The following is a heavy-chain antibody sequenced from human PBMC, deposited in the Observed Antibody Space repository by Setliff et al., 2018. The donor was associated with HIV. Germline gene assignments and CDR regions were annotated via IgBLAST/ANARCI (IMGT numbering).Heavy chain of an antibody. D-gene: IGHD7-27*01. CDR1: GGSIGGYF. V-gene: IGHV4-4*07. CDR3: ARDLPELTGRSFDP. Sequence: PSETLSLTCNVSGGSIGGYFWTWIRQPAGKGLEWIGRIYTSGSTNYNPSLKSRLSMSIDTSKNHFSLRLTSVTAADTAVYYCARDLPELTGRSFDPWGQGIQVTVSS. J-gene: IGHJ5*02. CDR2: IYTSGST.